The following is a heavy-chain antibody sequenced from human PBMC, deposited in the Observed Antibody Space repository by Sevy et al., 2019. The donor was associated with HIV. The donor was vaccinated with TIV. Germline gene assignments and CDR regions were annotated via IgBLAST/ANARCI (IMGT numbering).Heavy chain of an antibody. CDR2: INQDGSGI. V-gene: IGHV3-7*01. Sequence: GGSLRLSCVGAGISISSHWMNWVRQSPGKGLEWVANINQDGSGIYYVGSVKGLFTMSRDNARNSGYLQMHSLSVEDSGVYYCARSMGVWGQGTTVTVSS. J-gene: IGHJ6*02. CDR1: GISISSHW. CDR3: ARSMGV.